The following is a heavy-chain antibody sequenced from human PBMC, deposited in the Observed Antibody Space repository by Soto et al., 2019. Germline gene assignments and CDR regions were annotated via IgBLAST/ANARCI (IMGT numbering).Heavy chain of an antibody. Sequence: VQLVESGGGLDKPGGSLRLSCAASGFTFRTYSMNWVRQAPGKGLEWISSIGTSGTYIYYADSVKGRFTVSRDNAKNSLYLQMNSLRAEDTAVYYCAREGASYNYPVWSDYWGQGTLATVSS. V-gene: IGHV3-21*01. CDR3: AREGASYNYPVWSDY. D-gene: IGHD5-12*01. J-gene: IGHJ4*02. CDR1: GFTFRTYS. CDR2: IGTSGTYI.